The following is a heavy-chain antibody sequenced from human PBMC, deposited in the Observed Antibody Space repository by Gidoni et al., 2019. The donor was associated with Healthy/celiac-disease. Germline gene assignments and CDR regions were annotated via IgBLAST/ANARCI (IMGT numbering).Heavy chain of an antibody. J-gene: IGHJ4*02. CDR1: GSTLGDYY. CDR3: ARGPLYGSGNYFDY. V-gene: IGHV3-11*01. Sequence: QVQLVESGGGLVKPGGCRRRSCAAVGSTLGDYYMSWIRQAPGKGLEWVSFISSSVSSIDYADSVKGRFTISRNNAKNSLYLQMNSLRADDTAVYYCARGPLYGSGNYFDYWGQGTLVTVSS. CDR2: ISSSVSSI. D-gene: IGHD3-10*01.